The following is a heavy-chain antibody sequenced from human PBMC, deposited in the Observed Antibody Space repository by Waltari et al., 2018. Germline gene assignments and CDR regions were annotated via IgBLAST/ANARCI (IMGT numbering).Heavy chain of an antibody. V-gene: IGHV3-48*01. CDR2: ISSSSSTV. Sequence: EVHLVQSGGGLVQPGGSLRLSCAASGFNFSSYSMDWCRQAPGKGLEWVSYISSSSSTVYYEDSVKGRFTISRDNAKNSLYLQMNSLRAEDTAVYYCAREYYTHFDYWGQGTLVTVSS. CDR1: GFNFSSYS. CDR3: AREYYTHFDY. J-gene: IGHJ4*02. D-gene: IGHD3-10*01.